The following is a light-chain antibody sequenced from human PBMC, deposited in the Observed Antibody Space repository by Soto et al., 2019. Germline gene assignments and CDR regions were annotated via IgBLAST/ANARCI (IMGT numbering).Light chain of an antibody. J-gene: IGLJ1*01. V-gene: IGLV2-14*01. Sequence: QSALTQPPSASGTPGQRVTISCSGSSSNIGSNTVNWYQQQPGKAPKLMIYQVTNRPSGVSNRFSGSRSGNTASLTISGLQAEDEADYYCSSYTDSSNYVFGTGTKV. CDR1: SSNIGSNT. CDR3: SSYTDSSNYV. CDR2: QVT.